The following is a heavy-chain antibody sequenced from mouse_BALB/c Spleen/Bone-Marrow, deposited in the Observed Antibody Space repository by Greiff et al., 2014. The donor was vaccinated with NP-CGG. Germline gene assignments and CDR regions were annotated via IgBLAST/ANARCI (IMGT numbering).Heavy chain of an antibody. CDR1: GFTFSDFY. J-gene: IGHJ4*01. D-gene: IGHD1-1*02. V-gene: IGHV5-4*02. CDR3: ARSGERYGAMDY. CDR2: ISNGGTYT. Sequence: EVMLVESGGGLVKPGGSLKLSCAASGFTFSDFYMFWFRQTPEKRLEWVATISNGGTYTYYPDSVKGRFTISRDNAKNNLHLQMSSLKSEDTAMYYCARSGERYGAMDYWGQGTSVTVTT.